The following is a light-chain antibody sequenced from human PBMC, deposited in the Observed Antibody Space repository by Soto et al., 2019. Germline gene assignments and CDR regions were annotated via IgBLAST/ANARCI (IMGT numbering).Light chain of an antibody. J-gene: IGLJ2*01. CDR2: EVS. CDR3: SSYRSSTLEV. Sequence: QSALAQPPSASGSPGQSVTISCTGTSSDVGDNYVSWYQQHLGKAPKLIIYEVSNRPSGVSNRFSGSKSGNTASLTISGLQAEDEADYYCSSYRSSTLEVFGGATKLTVL. CDR1: SSDVGDNY. V-gene: IGLV2-14*01.